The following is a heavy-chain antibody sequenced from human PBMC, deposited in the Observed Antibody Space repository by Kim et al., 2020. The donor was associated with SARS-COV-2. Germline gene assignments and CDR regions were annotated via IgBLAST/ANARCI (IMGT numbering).Heavy chain of an antibody. CDR3: ARDAPQSPGYSLVRGVLDSVTHYYYYYGMDV. J-gene: IGHJ6*02. CDR1: GYTFTSYG. Sequence: ASVKVSCKASGYTFTSYGISWVRQAPGQGLEWMGWISAYNGNTNYAQKLQGRVTMTTDTSTSTAYMELRSLRSDDTAVYYCARDAPQSPGYSLVRGVLDSVTHYYYYYGMDVWGQGTTVTVSS. D-gene: IGHD3-10*01. CDR2: ISAYNGNT. V-gene: IGHV1-18*01.